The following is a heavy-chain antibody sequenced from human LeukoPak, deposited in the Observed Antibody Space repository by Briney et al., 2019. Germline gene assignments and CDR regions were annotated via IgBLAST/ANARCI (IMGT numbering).Heavy chain of an antibody. CDR1: GGSFSGYY. Sequence: PSETLSLTCAVYGGSFSGYYWSWIRQPPGKGLEWIGEINHSGSTNYNPSLKSRVTISVDTSKNQFSLKMSSVTAADTAVYYCARLNLIGSSPVHHFDYWGQGILVTVSS. J-gene: IGHJ4*02. D-gene: IGHD6-13*01. V-gene: IGHV4-34*01. CDR2: INHSGST. CDR3: ARLNLIGSSPVHHFDY.